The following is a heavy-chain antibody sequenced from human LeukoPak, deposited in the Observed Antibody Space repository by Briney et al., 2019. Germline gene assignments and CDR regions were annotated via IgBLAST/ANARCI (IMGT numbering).Heavy chain of an antibody. V-gene: IGHV1-69*13. CDR3: ARAGVGATRWFDP. CDR1: GGTFSSYA. CDR2: IIPIFGTA. J-gene: IGHJ5*02. Sequence: ASVKVSCKASGGTFSSYAISWVRQAPGQGLEWMGGIIPIFGTANYAQKFQGRVTITADESTSTAYMELSSLRSEGTAVYYCARAGVGATRWFDPWGQGTLVTVSS. D-gene: IGHD1-26*01.